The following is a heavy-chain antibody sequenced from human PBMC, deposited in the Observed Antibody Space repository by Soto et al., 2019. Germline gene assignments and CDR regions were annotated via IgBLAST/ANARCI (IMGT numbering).Heavy chain of an antibody. D-gene: IGHD3-10*01. Sequence: SETLSLTCAVYGGSFSGYYWSWIRQPPGKGLEWIGEINHSGSTNYNPSLKSRVTISVDTSKNQFSLKLSSVTAADTAVYYCARVELSARFGELFDYWGQGTLVTVSS. V-gene: IGHV4-34*01. CDR2: INHSGST. J-gene: IGHJ4*02. CDR1: GGSFSGYY. CDR3: ARVELSARFGELFDY.